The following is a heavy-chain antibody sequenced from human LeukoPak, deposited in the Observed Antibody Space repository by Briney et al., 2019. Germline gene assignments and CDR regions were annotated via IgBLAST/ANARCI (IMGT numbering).Heavy chain of an antibody. CDR3: ARSSLRHCSGGSCYWRMGYDFDY. Sequence: GGSLRLSCAASGFTFSSYEMNWVRQAPGKGLEWVSYISSSGSTIYYADSVKGRFTISRDNAKNSLYLQMNSLRAEDTAVYYCARSSLRHCSGGSCYWRMGYDFDYWGQGTLVTVSS. CDR2: ISSSGSTI. J-gene: IGHJ4*02. CDR1: GFTFSSYE. D-gene: IGHD2-15*01. V-gene: IGHV3-48*03.